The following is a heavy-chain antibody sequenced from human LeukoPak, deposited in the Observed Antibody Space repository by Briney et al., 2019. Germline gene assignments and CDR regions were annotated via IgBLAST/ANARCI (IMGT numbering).Heavy chain of an antibody. V-gene: IGHV3-66*01. D-gene: IGHD3-10*01. J-gene: IGHJ4*02. CDR2: IYSGGST. CDR3: AKDWNWNYYGSTVY. CDR1: EFSVGSNY. Sequence: GGSLRLSCAASEFSVGSNYMTWVRQAPGKGLEWVSLIYSGGSTYYADSVKGRFTISRDNSKNTLYLQMNSLRAEDTARYYCAKDWNWNYYGSTVYWGQGTLVTVSS.